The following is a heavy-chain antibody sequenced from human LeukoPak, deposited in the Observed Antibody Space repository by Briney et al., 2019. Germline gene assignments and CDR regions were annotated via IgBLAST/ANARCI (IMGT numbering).Heavy chain of an antibody. CDR3: AKGGKWDVTPFDY. CDR2: ISGGGGST. Sequence: GGSLRLSCAASGFTFSNYNMNWVRQAPGKGLEWVSTISGGGGSTYYADSVKGRFTISRDNSKNTLYLQVNSLRAEDTAVYYCAKGGKWDVTPFDYWGQGTLVTVSS. D-gene: IGHD1-26*01. V-gene: IGHV3-23*01. CDR1: GFTFSNYN. J-gene: IGHJ4*02.